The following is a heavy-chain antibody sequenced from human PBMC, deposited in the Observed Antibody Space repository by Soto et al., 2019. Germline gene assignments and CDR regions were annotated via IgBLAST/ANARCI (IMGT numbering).Heavy chain of an antibody. J-gene: IGHJ4*02. D-gene: IGHD3-22*01. CDR2: IYYSGST. CDR3: ARVDSSGSYFDS. Sequence: SDTLSLTCTVSGGSISSSSYYWRWIRQPPGKGLEWIGSIYYSGSTYYNPSLKSRVTISIDTSKNQFSLKLSSVTAADTAVYYCARVDSSGSYFDSWGQGTLVTVSS. CDR1: GGSISSSSYY. V-gene: IGHV4-39*07.